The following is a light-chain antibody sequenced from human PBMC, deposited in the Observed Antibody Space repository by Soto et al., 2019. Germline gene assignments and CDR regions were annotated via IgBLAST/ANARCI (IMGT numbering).Light chain of an antibody. CDR1: TSDLGDYNY. CDR2: DVS. J-gene: IGLJ1*01. Sequence: QSVLTQPASVSGSPGQSITISCTGTTSDLGDYNYVSWYQQHPGKAPKLMIYDVSNRPSGVSNRFSGAKSGTTASLTISGLQAEDEADYYCSSYTSSGALYVFGTGTRSPS. CDR3: SSYTSSGALYV. V-gene: IGLV2-14*03.